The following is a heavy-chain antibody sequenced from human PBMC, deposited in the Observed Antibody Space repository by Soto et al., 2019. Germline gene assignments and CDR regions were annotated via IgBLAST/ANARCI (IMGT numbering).Heavy chain of an antibody. CDR3: ARKFQDCSGGSCYPRFDY. Sequence: ASVKVSCKASGYTFTGYYMHWVRQAPGQGLEWMGWINPNSGGTNYAQKFQGWVTMTRDTSISTAYTELSRLRSDDTAVYYCARKFQDCSGGSCYPRFDYWGQGTLVTVSS. D-gene: IGHD2-15*01. V-gene: IGHV1-2*04. J-gene: IGHJ4*02. CDR2: INPNSGGT. CDR1: GYTFTGYY.